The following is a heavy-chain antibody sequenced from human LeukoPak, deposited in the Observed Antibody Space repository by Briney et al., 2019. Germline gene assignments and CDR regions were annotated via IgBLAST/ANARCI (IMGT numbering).Heavy chain of an antibody. D-gene: IGHD2-15*01. Sequence: SETLSLTCAVYGVSFSDYYWSWIRQPPGKGLEWIGEINHSGSTNYNPSLKSRVTISVDTSKNQFSLKLSSVTAADTAVYYCARVCSGGSCYYYYYYGMDVWGQGTTVTVSS. CDR3: ARVCSGGSCYYYYYYGMDV. J-gene: IGHJ6*02. CDR2: INHSGST. V-gene: IGHV4-34*01. CDR1: GVSFSDYY.